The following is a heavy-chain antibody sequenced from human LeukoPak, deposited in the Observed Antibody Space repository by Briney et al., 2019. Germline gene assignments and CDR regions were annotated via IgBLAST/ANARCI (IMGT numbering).Heavy chain of an antibody. V-gene: IGHV5-51*01. J-gene: IGHJ5*02. CDR1: GYSFTSYW. D-gene: IGHD6-13*01. CDR2: IYPGDSDT. Sequence: GESLQISCKGSGYSFTSYWIGWVRQLPGKGLEWMGIIYPGDSDTRYSPSFQGQVTISADKSISAAYLQWSSLKASDTAMYYCARTLAAAGPGWFDPWGQGTLVTVLS. CDR3: ARTLAAAGPGWFDP.